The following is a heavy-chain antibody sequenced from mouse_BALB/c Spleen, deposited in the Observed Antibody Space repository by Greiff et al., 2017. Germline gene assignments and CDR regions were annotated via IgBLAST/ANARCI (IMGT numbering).Heavy chain of an antibody. CDR1: GFTFSNYW. Sequence: EVQLVESGGGLVQPGGSMKLSCVASGFTFSNYWMNWVRQSPEKGLEWVAEIRLKSNNYATHYAESVKGRFTISRDDSKSSVYLQMNNLRAEDTGIYYCTRPLYYRLYYYAMDYWGQGTSVTVSS. D-gene: IGHD2-14*01. CDR3: TRPLYYRLYYYAMDY. V-gene: IGHV6-6*02. CDR2: IRLKSNNYAT. J-gene: IGHJ4*01.